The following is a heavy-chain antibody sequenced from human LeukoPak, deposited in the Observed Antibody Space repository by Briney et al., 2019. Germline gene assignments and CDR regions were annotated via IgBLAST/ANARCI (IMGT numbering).Heavy chain of an antibody. CDR3: AINRSPYYVDSSGYLPWNY. CDR1: GYTFIGYY. V-gene: IGHV1-2*02. Sequence: ASVKGSCKASGYTFIGYYMHWVRQAPGQGLEWMGWINPNSGGTNYAQKFQGRVTMTRDTSISTAYIELSRLRSDDTGVYYCAINRSPYYVDSSGYLPWNYWGQGTLVTVSS. J-gene: IGHJ4*02. D-gene: IGHD3-22*01. CDR2: INPNSGGT.